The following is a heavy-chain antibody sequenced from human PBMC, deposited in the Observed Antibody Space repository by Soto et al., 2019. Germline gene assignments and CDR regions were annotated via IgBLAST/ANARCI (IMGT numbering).Heavy chain of an antibody. J-gene: IGHJ4*02. CDR2: IYYSGST. Sequence: SETLSLTCAVSGGSISSYYWSWIRQPPGKGLEWIGSIYYSGSTNYNPSLKSRVTISVDTSKNQFSLKLTSVTAADTAVYYCARSQTTVTSYDYWGQGTLVTVSS. V-gene: IGHV4-59*12. CDR1: GGSISSYY. CDR3: ARSQTTVTSYDY. D-gene: IGHD4-17*01.